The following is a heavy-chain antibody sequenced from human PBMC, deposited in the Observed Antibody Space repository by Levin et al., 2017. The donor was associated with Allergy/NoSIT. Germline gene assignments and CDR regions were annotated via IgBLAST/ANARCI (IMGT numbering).Heavy chain of an antibody. CDR3: AREIRYYDILTGYSSYWYFDL. CDR1: GGSISSSNW. Sequence: TLSLTCAVSGGSISSSNWWSWVRQPPGKGLEWIGEIYHSGSTNYNPSLKSRVTISVDKSKNQFSLKLSSVTAADTAVYYCAREIRYYDILTGYSSYWYFDLWGRGTLVTVSS. D-gene: IGHD3-9*01. CDR2: IYHSGST. J-gene: IGHJ2*01. V-gene: IGHV4-4*02.